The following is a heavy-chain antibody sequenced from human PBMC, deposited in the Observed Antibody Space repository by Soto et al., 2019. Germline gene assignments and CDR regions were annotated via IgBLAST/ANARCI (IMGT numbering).Heavy chain of an antibody. Sequence: SGPTLVNPTQTLTLTCTFSGFSLSTSGVGVGWIRQPPGKALEWLALIYWDDDKRYSPSLKSRLTITKDTSKNQVVLTMTNMDPVDTATYYCAHRGQGSYSSGWADAFDIWGQGTMVTVSS. J-gene: IGHJ3*02. D-gene: IGHD6-19*01. CDR2: IYWDDDK. CDR3: AHRGQGSYSSGWADAFDI. CDR1: GFSLSTSGVG. V-gene: IGHV2-5*02.